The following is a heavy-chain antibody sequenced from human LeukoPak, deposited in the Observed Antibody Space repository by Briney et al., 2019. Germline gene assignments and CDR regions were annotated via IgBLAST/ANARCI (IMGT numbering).Heavy chain of an antibody. Sequence: GGSLRLSCAASGFTFSNHWLHWVRHAPGKGVVWVSRINGDGTSTIYADSVKGRFTISRDNAKSTVYLQMNSLRAEDTAVYYCARTGSGGDLDIWGQGTMVTVSS. CDR1: GFTFSNHW. J-gene: IGHJ3*02. V-gene: IGHV3-74*01. CDR3: ARTGSGGDLDI. D-gene: IGHD2-15*01. CDR2: INGDGTST.